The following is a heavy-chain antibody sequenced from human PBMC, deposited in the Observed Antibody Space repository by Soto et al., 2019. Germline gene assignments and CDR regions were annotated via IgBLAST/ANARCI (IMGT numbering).Heavy chain of an antibody. CDR1: GVTVSDSY. V-gene: IGHV3-53*01. Sequence: GGSLRLSCAVSGVTVSDSYINWVRQAPGRGLEWVSVTYNGGTTFYADSVKGRFTISRDNSKNTPYLQMNSLRAEDTAVYYCAKGDYGMDVWGQGTTVTVSS. CDR2: TYNGGTT. CDR3: AKGDYGMDV. J-gene: IGHJ6*02.